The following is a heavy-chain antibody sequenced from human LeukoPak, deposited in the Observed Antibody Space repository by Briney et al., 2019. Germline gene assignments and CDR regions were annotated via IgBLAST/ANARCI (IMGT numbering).Heavy chain of an antibody. D-gene: IGHD2-15*01. Sequence: PGGSLRLSCVVSGFTLSSYAMSWVRQAPGKGLEWVAATSSGDSGKYHADSVRGRFTISRDNSKNTVYLQMNSLRAEDAAVYYCARAPVTSCRGAFCDPFDYWGPGILVTVSS. CDR2: TSSGDSGK. V-gene: IGHV3-23*01. CDR3: ARAPVTSCRGAFCDPFDY. CDR1: GFTLSSYA. J-gene: IGHJ4*02.